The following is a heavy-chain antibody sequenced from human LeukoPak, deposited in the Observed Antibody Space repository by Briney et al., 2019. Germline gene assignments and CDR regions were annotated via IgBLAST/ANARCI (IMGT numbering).Heavy chain of an antibody. CDR3: ASALGGYYGARGRYYYYGMDV. CDR1: GYTFTSYD. Sequence: ASVKVSCKASGYTFTSYDINWVRQATGQGLEWMGWMNPNSGNTGYAQKFQGRVTMTRNTSISTAYMELSSLRSEDTAVYYCASALGGYYGARGRYYYYGMDVWGQGTTVTVSS. J-gene: IGHJ6*02. D-gene: IGHD1-26*01. CDR2: MNPNSGNT. V-gene: IGHV1-8*01.